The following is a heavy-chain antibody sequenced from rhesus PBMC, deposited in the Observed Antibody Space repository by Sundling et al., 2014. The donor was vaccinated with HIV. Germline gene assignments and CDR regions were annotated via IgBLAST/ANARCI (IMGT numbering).Heavy chain of an antibody. Sequence: QVRLQQWGEGLVKPSETLSLTCAVFGGSITNNSWNWIRQSPGKGLEWIGRISGSGGSTDYSPSLKSRVTISTDTSKNQFSLKVKSVTAADTAVYYCARVDGLRGFDFWGQGLRV. CDR2: ISGSGGST. CDR3: ARVDGLRGFDF. J-gene: IGHJ3*01. V-gene: IGHV4-173*01. D-gene: IGHD2-39*01. CDR1: GGSITNNS.